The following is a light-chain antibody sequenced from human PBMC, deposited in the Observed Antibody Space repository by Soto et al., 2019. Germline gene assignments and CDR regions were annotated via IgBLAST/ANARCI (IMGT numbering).Light chain of an antibody. CDR2: AAS. J-gene: IGKJ4*01. CDR3: QLANNFRALT. CDR1: QGISSY. Sequence: IQLTHSPSFLSASVGDRVTITCLASQGISSYLAWYQQKPGKAPNLLIYAASSLRRGVPSRFSGSGSGTDFTLTINSLQPEDFATYYCQLANNFRALTFGGGTKVDIK. V-gene: IGKV1-12*01.